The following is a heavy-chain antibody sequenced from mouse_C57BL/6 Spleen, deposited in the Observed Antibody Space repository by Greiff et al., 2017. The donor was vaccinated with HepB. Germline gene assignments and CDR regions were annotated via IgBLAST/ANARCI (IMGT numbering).Heavy chain of an antibody. CDR2: ISYSGST. CDR3: ARDYYGSSYSSYFDV. CDR1: GYSITSGYD. V-gene: IGHV3-1*01. D-gene: IGHD1-1*01. J-gene: IGHJ1*03. Sequence: EVKLQESGPGMVKPSQSLSLTCTVTGYSITSGYDWHWIRHFPGNKLEWMGYISYSGSTNYNPSLKSRISITHDTSKNHFFLKLNSVTTEDTATYYCARDYYGSSYSSYFDVWGTGTTVTVSS.